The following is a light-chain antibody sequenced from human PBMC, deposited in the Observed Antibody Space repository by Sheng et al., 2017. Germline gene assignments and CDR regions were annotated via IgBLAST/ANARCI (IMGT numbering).Light chain of an antibody. Sequence: EIVLTQSPGTLSLSPGNRATLSCRASQNVNSDYLAWYQQRRGQAPRLLMYDASNRATGIPARFSGSGSGTDFTLTISSLEPEDFAVYHCQYSSTFGGGTKVEIK. J-gene: IGKJ4*01. CDR2: DAS. V-gene: IGKV3-11*01. CDR1: QNVNSDY. CDR3: QYSST.